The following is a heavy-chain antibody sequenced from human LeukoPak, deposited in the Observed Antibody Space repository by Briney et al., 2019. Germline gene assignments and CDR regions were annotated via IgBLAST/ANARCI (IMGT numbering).Heavy chain of an antibody. V-gene: IGHV3-30-3*01. J-gene: IGHJ6*02. D-gene: IGHD6-13*01. CDR3: AKDLRARLSSSWYLDYYYGMDV. Sequence: PGGSLRLSCAASGFTFSSYAMHWVRQAPGKGLEWVAVISYDGSNKYYADSVKGRFTISRDNSKNTLYLQMNSLRAEDTAVYYCAKDLRARLSSSWYLDYYYGMDVWGQGTTVTVSS. CDR1: GFTFSSYA. CDR2: ISYDGSNK.